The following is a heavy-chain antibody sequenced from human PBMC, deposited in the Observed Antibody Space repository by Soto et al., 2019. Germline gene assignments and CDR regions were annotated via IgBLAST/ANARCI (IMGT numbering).Heavy chain of an antibody. D-gene: IGHD6-19*01. Sequence: PGGSLRLSCAASGFTFSDYYMSWIRQAPGKGLEWVSYISSSGSTIYYADSVKGRFTISRDNAKNSLYLQMNSLRAEDTAVYYCARDLGSGWHREYFQHWGQGTLGTVSS. V-gene: IGHV3-11*01. CDR1: GFTFSDYY. CDR2: ISSSGSTI. J-gene: IGHJ1*01. CDR3: ARDLGSGWHREYFQH.